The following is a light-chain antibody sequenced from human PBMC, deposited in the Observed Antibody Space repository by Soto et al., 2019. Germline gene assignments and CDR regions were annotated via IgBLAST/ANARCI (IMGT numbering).Light chain of an antibody. J-gene: IGKJ2*01. V-gene: IGKV3-20*01. CDR2: GVS. Sequence: IVLPQSPGTLSLSPGERATLSCRASQTINSGLAWYQHKRGQAPRLLIYGVSVRAIGIPDRFGGSGSWTDFTLTISRLEPEDLAEYFCQQYGGSPYTFAQGPKVEIK. CDR1: QTINSG. CDR3: QQYGGSPYT.